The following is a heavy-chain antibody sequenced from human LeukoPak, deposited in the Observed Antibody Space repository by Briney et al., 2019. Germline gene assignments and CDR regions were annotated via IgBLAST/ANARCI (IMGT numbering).Heavy chain of an antibody. CDR1: GGSISSHY. CDR3: ARGRDTAMVRHYFYYIDV. D-gene: IGHD5-18*01. Sequence: PSETLSLTCTVSGGSISSHYWSWIRQPPGKGLEWIGYIYSSGSTNYNPSLKSRVTISVDTSKNQVSLKLSSVTAADTAVYYCARGRDTAMVRHYFYYIDVWGKGTTVIVSS. V-gene: IGHV4-59*11. CDR2: IYSSGST. J-gene: IGHJ6*03.